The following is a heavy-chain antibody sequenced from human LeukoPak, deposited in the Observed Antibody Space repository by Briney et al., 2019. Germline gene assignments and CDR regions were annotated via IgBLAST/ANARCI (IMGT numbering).Heavy chain of an antibody. V-gene: IGHV3-43*01. CDR2: INWDGTGT. Sequence: SGGSLRLSCAASGFAFDDYTMHWVRHPPGRGLEWVSLINWDGTGTHYADSVMGRFTIFRDNSKNSLYLQMNSLRTEDTALYYWAKAVRSSSSGFDYWGLGTLVPVPS. J-gene: IGHJ4*02. D-gene: IGHD6-13*01. CDR1: GFAFDDYT. CDR3: AKAVRSSSSGFDY.